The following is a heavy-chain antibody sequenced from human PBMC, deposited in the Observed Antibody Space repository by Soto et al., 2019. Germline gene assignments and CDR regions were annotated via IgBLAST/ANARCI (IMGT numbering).Heavy chain of an antibody. CDR2: VHASGST. Sequence: QVQLQESGPGLVKPSQTLSLTCSVSGESINNGAYFWSWIRQHPGKGLEWIGYVHASGSTYYNPSLRGRVDMSIDTSKKPFYLNLKSVTAADTAVFFCARGFVEAGMAFDYWGPGALVTVSS. V-gene: IGHV4-31*03. CDR3: ARGFVEAGMAFDY. CDR1: GESINNGAYF. D-gene: IGHD3-3*01. J-gene: IGHJ4*02.